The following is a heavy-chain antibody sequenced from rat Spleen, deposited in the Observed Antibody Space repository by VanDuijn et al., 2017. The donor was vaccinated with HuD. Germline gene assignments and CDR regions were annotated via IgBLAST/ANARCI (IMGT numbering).Heavy chain of an antibody. CDR3: ARHNSGYGYFDY. V-gene: IGHV5-31*01. CDR1: EFTFNNYW. D-gene: IGHD4-3*01. CDR2: INTDGGST. Sequence: EVHLVESGGGLVQPGRSLKLSCVASEFTFNNYWMAWIRQAPGKGLEWVSSINTDGGSTYYPDSVKGRFTISRDNARSILYLQMNSLRSEDTATYYCARHNSGYGYFDYWGQGVMVTVSS. J-gene: IGHJ2*01.